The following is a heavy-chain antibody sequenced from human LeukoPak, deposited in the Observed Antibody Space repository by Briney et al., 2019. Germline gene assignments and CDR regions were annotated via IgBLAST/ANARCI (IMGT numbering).Heavy chain of an antibody. V-gene: IGHV3-11*01. CDR2: ISSSGSTI. CDR1: GFTFRDYY. Sequence: PGGSLRLSCAASGFTFRDYYMSWIRQAPGKGLEWVSYISSSGSTIYYADPVKGRFTISRDNAKNSLYLQMNSLRAEDTAVYYCARGPCSGGSCYLDYWGQGTLVTVSS. CDR3: ARGPCSGGSCYLDY. D-gene: IGHD2-15*01. J-gene: IGHJ4*02.